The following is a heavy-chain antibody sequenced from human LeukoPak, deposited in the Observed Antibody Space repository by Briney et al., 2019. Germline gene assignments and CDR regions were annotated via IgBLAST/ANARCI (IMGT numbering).Heavy chain of an antibody. V-gene: IGHV3-9*01. CDR1: VFTFDVYA. D-gene: IGHD4-17*01. Sequence: GGSLRLSCAASVFTFDVYAVLWLRQSPGKGREWFSGISWNSDSILCADSVEVLFTLSRDNDKISLYLQMNSLRAEDKALYYCAKDDSYGDYGHDWLDPWGQGTMVTVSS. CDR3: AKDDSYGDYGHDWLDP. CDR2: ISWNSDSI. J-gene: IGHJ5*02.